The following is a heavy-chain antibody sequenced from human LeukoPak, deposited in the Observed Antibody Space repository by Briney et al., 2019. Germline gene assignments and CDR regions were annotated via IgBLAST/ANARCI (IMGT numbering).Heavy chain of an antibody. Sequence: GGSLRLSCAASGFTFSSYGMHWVRQAPGKGLEWVAVIWYDGSDKYYADSVKGRFTISRDNSKNTLYLQMNSLRAEDTAMYYCATDQGIYWGQGTLVTVSS. V-gene: IGHV3-33*01. J-gene: IGHJ4*02. CDR2: IWYDGSDK. CDR3: ATDQGIY. CDR1: GFTFSSYG.